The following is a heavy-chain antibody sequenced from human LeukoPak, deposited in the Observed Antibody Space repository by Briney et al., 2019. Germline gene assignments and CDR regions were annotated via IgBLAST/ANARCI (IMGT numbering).Heavy chain of an antibody. J-gene: IGHJ4*02. CDR2: INPNNGGT. Sequence: ASVKVSCKASGYTFTDYYMHWVRQAPGQGLEWMGWINPNNGGTNYAQNFQGRVTMTRDTSFSTAYMELSRLRSDDTAVYYCARDYYDSTGYPKYWGQGTLVTVSS. CDR1: GYTFTDYY. D-gene: IGHD3-22*01. CDR3: ARDYYDSTGYPKY. V-gene: IGHV1-2*02.